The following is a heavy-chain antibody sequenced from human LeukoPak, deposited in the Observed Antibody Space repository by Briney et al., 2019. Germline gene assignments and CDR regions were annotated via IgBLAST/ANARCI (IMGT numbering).Heavy chain of an antibody. CDR3: ARNNWGIDG. J-gene: IGHJ4*02. Sequence: GRSLRLSFAPSGFSLVNPWTHWVRQVSGKGRVWVPRINTDGSATSYADSVEGRFTISRDNARNRLFLQMNSRRVEDTAVYYCARNNWGIDGWGQGTLVTVSS. CDR1: GFSLVNPW. V-gene: IGHV3-74*01. CDR2: INTDGSAT. D-gene: IGHD7-27*01.